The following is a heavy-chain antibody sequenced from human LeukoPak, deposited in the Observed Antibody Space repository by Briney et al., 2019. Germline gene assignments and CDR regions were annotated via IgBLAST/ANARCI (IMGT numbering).Heavy chain of an antibody. J-gene: IGHJ6*03. Sequence: GGSLRLSCAASGFTFSSYSMNWVRQAPGKGLEWISYISTSSSTIYYAESVKGRFIISRDNSKNTLNLQMNSLRAEDTAVYYCARDSPQDYGDYYTPGDYYYMDVWGKGTTVTISS. CDR2: ISTSSSTI. V-gene: IGHV3-48*01. D-gene: IGHD4-17*01. CDR3: ARDSPQDYGDYYTPGDYYYMDV. CDR1: GFTFSSYS.